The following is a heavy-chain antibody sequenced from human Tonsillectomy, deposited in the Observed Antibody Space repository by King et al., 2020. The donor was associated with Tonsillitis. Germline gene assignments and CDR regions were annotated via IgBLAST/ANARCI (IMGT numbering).Heavy chain of an antibody. Sequence: QLVQSGAEVKKPGSSVKVSCKASGGTFSSYAISWVRQAPGQGLEWMGRIIPILGIANYAQKFQGRVTITADKSTSTAYMELSSLRSEDTAVYYCARLETTVTTAAAFDYWGQGTLVPVSS. CDR1: GGTFSSYA. D-gene: IGHD4-17*01. J-gene: IGHJ4*02. V-gene: IGHV1-69*04. CDR3: ARLETTVTTAAAFDY. CDR2: IIPILGIA.